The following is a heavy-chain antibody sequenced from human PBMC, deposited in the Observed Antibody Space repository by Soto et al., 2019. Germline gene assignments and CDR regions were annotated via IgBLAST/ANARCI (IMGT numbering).Heavy chain of an antibody. CDR1: GGTFSSYA. Sequence: QVQLVQSGAEVKKPGSSVKVSCKASGGTFSSYAISWVRQAPGQGLEWMGGIIPIFGTANYAQKFQGRVTITADDSTSTAYMGLSSLRSEDTAVYYCARATLYGDSTDYYYGMDVWGQGTTVTVSS. V-gene: IGHV1-69*01. D-gene: IGHD4-17*01. J-gene: IGHJ6*02. CDR2: IIPIFGTA. CDR3: ARATLYGDSTDYYYGMDV.